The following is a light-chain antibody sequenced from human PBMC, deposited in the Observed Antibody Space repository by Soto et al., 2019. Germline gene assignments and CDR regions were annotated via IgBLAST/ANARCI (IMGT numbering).Light chain of an antibody. CDR1: SSDVGGYNY. CDR2: EVS. V-gene: IGLV2-8*01. CDR3: SSYSGTNYHYV. J-gene: IGLJ1*01. Sequence: ALAHPPSASGSFGQSVTISCTGTSSDVGGYNYVSWYQQHPGKAPKLMIYEVSERPSGVPDRFSGSKSGNTASLTVSGLQADDEADYYCSSYSGTNYHYVFGTGTKVTVL.